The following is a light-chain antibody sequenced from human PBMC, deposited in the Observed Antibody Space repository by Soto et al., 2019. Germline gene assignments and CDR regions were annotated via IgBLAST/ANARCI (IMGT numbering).Light chain of an antibody. J-gene: IGLJ1*01. CDR2: EVT. CDR1: SSDVGGYDY. Sequence: QSVLTQPPSASGSPGQSVTISCTGSSSDVGGYDYVSWYQQHPGKAPKLMIYEVTIRPSGVSDRFSGSKSGNTASLTVSGLQAKDEADYYCSSYTGGNPSYVFGTGTQLTVL. V-gene: IGLV2-8*01. CDR3: SSYTGGNPSYV.